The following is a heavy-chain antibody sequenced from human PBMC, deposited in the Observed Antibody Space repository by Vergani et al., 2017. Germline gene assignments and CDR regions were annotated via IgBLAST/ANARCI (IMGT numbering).Heavy chain of an antibody. CDR2: IYTSGST. V-gene: IGHV4-61*02. CDR3: ARGQVVPAANGADY. Sequence: QVQLQESGPGLVKPSQTLSLTCTVSGGSISSGSYYWSWIRQPAGKGLEWIGRIYTSGSTNYNPSLQSRVTISVDTSKNQFSLKLSSVTAADTAVYYCARGQVVPAANGADYWGQGTLVTVSS. J-gene: IGHJ4*02. D-gene: IGHD2-2*01. CDR1: GGSISSGSYY.